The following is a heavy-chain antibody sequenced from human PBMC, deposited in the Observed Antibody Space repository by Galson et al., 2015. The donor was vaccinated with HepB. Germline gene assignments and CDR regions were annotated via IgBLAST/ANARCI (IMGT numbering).Heavy chain of an antibody. CDR3: ARDLRPLWIQLWEGYGY. D-gene: IGHD5-18*01. V-gene: IGHV1-46*03. CDR1: GYTFTSYY. Sequence: SVKVSCKASGYTFTSYYMHWVRQAPGQGLEWMGIINPSGGSTSYAQKFQGRVTMTRDTSTSTVYMELSSLRSEDTAVYYCARDLRPLWIQLWEGYGYWGQGTLVTVSS. CDR2: INPSGGST. J-gene: IGHJ4*02.